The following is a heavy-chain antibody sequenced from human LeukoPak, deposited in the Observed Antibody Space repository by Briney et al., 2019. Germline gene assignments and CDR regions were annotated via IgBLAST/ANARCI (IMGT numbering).Heavy chain of an antibody. V-gene: IGHV3-53*01. CDR1: GFTVSTYS. Sequence: PGGSLRLSCAASGFTVSTYSMSRVRQAPGKGLEWVATFSSGSRTSYADSVKGRFTISRDTSQNTVYLQMNSLRDEDTALYYCASILYGWGQGTLVTVSS. CDR3: ASILYG. J-gene: IGHJ4*02. D-gene: IGHD2/OR15-2a*01. CDR2: FSSGSRT.